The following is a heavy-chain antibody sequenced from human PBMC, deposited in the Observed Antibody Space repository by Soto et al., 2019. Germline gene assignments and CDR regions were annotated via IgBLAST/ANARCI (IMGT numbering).Heavy chain of an antibody. J-gene: IGHJ3*01. V-gene: IGHV4-31*03. CDR1: GGSISSGAYY. CDR2: INYSGTT. D-gene: IGHD2-8*01. CDR3: ARVSGNAFDV. Sequence: QVQLQESGPGLVKSSQTLSLTCTVSGGSISSGAYYWSWIRQHPGKDREWIGYINYSGTTYLSPSLQSRGTMAVDTTKNQFSLRLRSVTAAATAVYFCARVSGNAFDVWGQGTMVSVSS.